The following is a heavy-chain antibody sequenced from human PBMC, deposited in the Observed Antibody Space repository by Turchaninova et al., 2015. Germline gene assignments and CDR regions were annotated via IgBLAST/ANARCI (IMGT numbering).Heavy chain of an antibody. J-gene: IGHJ3*02. CDR2: IYYSGST. V-gene: IGHV4-39*01. CDR3: ARQGDYDSTGSSAFDI. CDR1: GGSVISSRYY. Sequence: QPQLQESGPGLVKPSETLSLTCTVSGGSVISSRYYGGWIRPPPGKGLELIGSIYYSGSTYYNPSRKSRVTISVDTSKNQFSLKLSSVTAADTAVYYCARQGDYDSTGSSAFDIWGQGTMVTVSS. D-gene: IGHD3-22*01.